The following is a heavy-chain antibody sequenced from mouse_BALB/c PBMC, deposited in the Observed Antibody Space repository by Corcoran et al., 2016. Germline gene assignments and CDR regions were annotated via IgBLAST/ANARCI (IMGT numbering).Heavy chain of an antibody. CDR2: INPYNDGT. CDR3: ARRIYGALDY. CDR1: GYTFTNYV. J-gene: IGHJ4*01. V-gene: IGHV1S136*01. Sequence: EVQLQQSGPELVKPGASVKMSCKASGYTFTNYVMHWVKQRPGQGLEWIGDINPYNDGTKYNEKIKGKATLTVDKSSSTAYMELSSLTSEDSAVYYCARRIYGALDYWCQGTSVTVSS. D-gene: IGHD1-1*01.